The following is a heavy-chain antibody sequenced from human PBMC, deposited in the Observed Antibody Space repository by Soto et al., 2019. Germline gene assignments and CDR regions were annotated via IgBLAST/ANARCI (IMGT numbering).Heavy chain of an antibody. Sequence: SETLSLTCGVSGYAINSGYYWGWIRQSPGKGLEWIGNMYHVGFSYYNPSLKGRVTISIDTWKNRFSLNLRSVTAADTAVYYCGRTVVVVVSNVLDYFVYGGQGMLVTVSS. J-gene: IGHJ4*02. CDR2: MYHVGFS. CDR3: GRTVVVVVSNVLDYFVY. CDR1: GYAINSGYY. D-gene: IGHD2-15*01. V-gene: IGHV4-38-2*01.